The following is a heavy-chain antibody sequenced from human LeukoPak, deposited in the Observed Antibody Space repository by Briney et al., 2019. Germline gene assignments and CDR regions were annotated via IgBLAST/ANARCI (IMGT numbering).Heavy chain of an antibody. D-gene: IGHD4-11*01. J-gene: IGHJ4*02. Sequence: VASVKVSCKASGYTSTTYYIHWVRQAPGQGLEWMGIINPIGGTTDYAQKFQGRVTMTRDTSTSTVYMELSSLRSEDTAVYYCARQQGLQNLNFDYWGQGTLVTVSS. CDR1: GYTSTTYY. CDR3: ARQQGLQNLNFDY. V-gene: IGHV1-46*01. CDR2: INPIGGTT.